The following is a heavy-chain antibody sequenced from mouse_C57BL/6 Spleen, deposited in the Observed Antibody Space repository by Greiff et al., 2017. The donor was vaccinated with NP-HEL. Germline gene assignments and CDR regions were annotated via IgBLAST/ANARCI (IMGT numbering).Heavy chain of an antibody. Sequence: VQLQQPGAELVKPGASVKLSCKASGYTFTSYWMHWVKQRPGQGLEWIGLIHPNSGSTNYNEKFKSKATLTVYKSSSTAYMQLSSLTSEDSAVYYCARSDSNYDYYAMDYWGQGTSVTVSS. CDR3: ARSDSNYDYYAMDY. CDR1: GYTFTSYW. J-gene: IGHJ4*01. CDR2: IHPNSGST. V-gene: IGHV1-64*01. D-gene: IGHD2-5*01.